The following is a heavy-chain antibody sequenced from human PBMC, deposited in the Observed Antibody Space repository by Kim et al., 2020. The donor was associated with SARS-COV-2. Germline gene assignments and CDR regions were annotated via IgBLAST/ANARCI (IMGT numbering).Heavy chain of an antibody. V-gene: IGHV3-11*05. D-gene: IGHD1-1*01. CDR1: GFTFSDYY. CDR2: ISSSSSYT. CDR3: ARDQGRNAPIDNWFDP. J-gene: IGHJ5*02. Sequence: GGSLRLSCAASGFTFSDYYMSWIRQAPGKGLEWVSYISSSSSYTNYADSVKGRFTISRDNAKNSLYLQMNSLRAEDTAVYYCARDQGRNAPIDNWFDPWGQGTLVTVSS.